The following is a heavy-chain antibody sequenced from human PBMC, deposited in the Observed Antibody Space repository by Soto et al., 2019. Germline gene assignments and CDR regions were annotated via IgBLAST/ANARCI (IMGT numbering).Heavy chain of an antibody. CDR2: IYYSGST. CDR3: AGQTRGAATVTSVINWFDP. V-gene: IGHV4-39*01. CDR1: GGSISSSSSY. D-gene: IGHD4-17*01. J-gene: IGHJ5*02. Sequence: QLQLQESGPGLVKPSETLSLTCTVSGGSISSSSSYWGWIRQPPGKGLEWIGYIYYSGSTNYNPSLKGRVTLTVDTSKNQFSLRLNSVTAADTAVYYCAGQTRGAATVTSVINWFDPWGQGARVTVSS.